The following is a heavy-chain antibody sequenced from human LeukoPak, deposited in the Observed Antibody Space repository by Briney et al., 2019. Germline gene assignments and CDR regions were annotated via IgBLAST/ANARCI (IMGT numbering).Heavy chain of an antibody. V-gene: IGHV4-59*01. Sequence: SSETLSLTCTVSGGSISSYYWSWLRQPPGKGLEYIGYTHYSGATNYNPSLKSRVTISLDTSGNQFSLKLSSVTAADMAVYYCASGYCGGACQLGGVDMWGQGTMVTVSS. J-gene: IGHJ3*02. D-gene: IGHD2-21*02. CDR1: GGSISSYY. CDR3: ASGYCGGACQLGGVDM. CDR2: THYSGAT.